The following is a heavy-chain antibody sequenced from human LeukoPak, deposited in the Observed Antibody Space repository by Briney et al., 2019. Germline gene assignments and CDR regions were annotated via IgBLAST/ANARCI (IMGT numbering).Heavy chain of an antibody. Sequence: SETLSLTCTVSGGSISSYYWSWIRQPPGKGLEWIGYIYYSGSTNYNPSLKSRVTISVDTSKNQFSLKLSSVTAADTAVYYCARGAVSEMATSFDCWGQGTLVTVSS. J-gene: IGHJ4*02. V-gene: IGHV4-59*01. CDR3: ARGAVSEMATSFDC. CDR2: IYYSGST. D-gene: IGHD5-24*01. CDR1: GGSISSYY.